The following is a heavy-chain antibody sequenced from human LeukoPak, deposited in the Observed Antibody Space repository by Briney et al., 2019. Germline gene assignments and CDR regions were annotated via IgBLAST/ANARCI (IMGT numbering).Heavy chain of an antibody. V-gene: IGHV3-30*04. Sequence: GRSLRLSCAASGFTFSSYAMHWVRQAPGKGPEWVAVISYDGSNKYYADSVKGRFTISRDNSKNTLYLQMNSLRAEDTAVYYCARGDYDILTGYPIPLDYWGQGTLVTVSS. CDR3: ARGDYDILTGYPIPLDY. CDR1: GFTFSSYA. CDR2: ISYDGSNK. J-gene: IGHJ4*02. D-gene: IGHD3-9*01.